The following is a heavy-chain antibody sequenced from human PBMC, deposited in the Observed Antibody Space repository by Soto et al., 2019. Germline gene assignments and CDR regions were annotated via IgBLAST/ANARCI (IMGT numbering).Heavy chain of an antibody. CDR2: IYYSGST. J-gene: IGHJ6*02. CDR3: ARALPGGMDV. Sequence: SETLSLTCTVSGGSISSYYCSWIRQPPGKGLEWIGYIYYSGSTNYNPSLKSRVTISVDTSKNQFSLKLSSVTAADTAVYYCARALPGGMDVWGQGTTVTVSS. V-gene: IGHV4-59*01. CDR1: GGSISSYY.